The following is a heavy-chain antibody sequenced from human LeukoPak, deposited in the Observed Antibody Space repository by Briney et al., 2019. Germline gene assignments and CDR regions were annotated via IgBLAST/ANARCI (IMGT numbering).Heavy chain of an antibody. CDR3: ATEFYRDGYNY. D-gene: IGHD5-24*01. CDR1: GFTFSTAW. Sequence: GGSLRLSCAASGFTFSTAWLTWVRQTPGKGLEWVGHIKSRAGGGAADYAAPAKGRFTVSRDDSTNMVYLQMNSLKTEDSAVYYCATEFYRDGYNYWGQGTLVTVSS. CDR2: IKSRAGGGAA. J-gene: IGHJ4*02. V-gene: IGHV3-15*01.